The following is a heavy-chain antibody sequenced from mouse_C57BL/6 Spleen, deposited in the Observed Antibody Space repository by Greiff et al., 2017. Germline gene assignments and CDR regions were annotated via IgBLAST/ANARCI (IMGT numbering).Heavy chain of an antibody. CDR2: ICPGDGDT. V-gene: IGHV1-80*01. Sequence: VKLQQSGAELVKPGASVKISCKASGYAFSSSWMNWVKQRPGKGLEWIGQICPGDGDTNYNGKFKGKATLTADKSYSTAYMQLSSLTSEDSAVYFCARLRLRDYAMDYWGQGTSVTVSS. D-gene: IGHD2-4*01. CDR1: GYAFSSSW. CDR3: ARLRLRDYAMDY. J-gene: IGHJ4*01.